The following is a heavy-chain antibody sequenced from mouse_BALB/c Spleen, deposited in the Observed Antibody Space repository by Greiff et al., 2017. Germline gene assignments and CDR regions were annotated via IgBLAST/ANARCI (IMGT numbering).Heavy chain of an antibody. Sequence: QVQLQQPGAELVKPGTSVKLSCKASGYNFTSYWINWVKLRPGQGLEWIGDIYPGSGSTNFNEKFKSKATLTVDKSSSTAYMQLSSLTSEDSAVYYCTRWGYGKTFYAMDYWGQGTSVTVSS. CDR3: TRWGYGKTFYAMDY. CDR1: GYNFTSYW. D-gene: IGHD2-1*01. CDR2: IYPGSGST. V-gene: IGHV1-55*01. J-gene: IGHJ4*01.